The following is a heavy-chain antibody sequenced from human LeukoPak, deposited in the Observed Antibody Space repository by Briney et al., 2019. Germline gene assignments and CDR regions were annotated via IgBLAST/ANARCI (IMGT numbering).Heavy chain of an antibody. CDR1: GFTVSSNY. J-gene: IGHJ6*02. D-gene: IGHD2-2*01. V-gene: IGHV3-66*01. Sequence: GGSLRLSCAASGFTVSSNYMGWVRQAPGKGLEWVSVIYSGGSTYYADSMKGRFTISRDNSKNTLYLQMNSLRAEDTAVYYCARELLPDIVVVPAAMPTPYYYYGMHVWGQGTTVTVSS. CDR2: IYSGGST. CDR3: ARELLPDIVVVPAAMPTPYYYYGMHV.